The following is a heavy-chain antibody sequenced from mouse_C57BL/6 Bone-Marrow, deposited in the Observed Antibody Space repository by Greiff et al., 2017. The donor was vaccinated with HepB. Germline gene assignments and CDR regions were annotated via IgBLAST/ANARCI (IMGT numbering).Heavy chain of an antibody. D-gene: IGHD2-10*02. CDR2: IYPGSGNT. J-gene: IGHJ4*01. V-gene: IGHV1-76*01. Sequence: VQLKESGAELVRPGASVKLSCKASGYTFTDYYINWVKQRPGQGLEWIARIYPGSGNTYYNEKFKGKATLTAEKSSSTAYMQLSSLTSEDSAVYFCARYGARAMDYWGQGTSVTVSS. CDR3: ARYGARAMDY. CDR1: GYTFTDYY.